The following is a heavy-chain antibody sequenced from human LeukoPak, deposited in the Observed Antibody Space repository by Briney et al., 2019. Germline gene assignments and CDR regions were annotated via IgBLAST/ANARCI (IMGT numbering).Heavy chain of an antibody. D-gene: IGHD6-19*01. J-gene: IGHJ4*02. CDR1: GYIFTSYN. V-gene: IGHV1-46*01. CDR2: INPSGGST. CDR3: AGFAVHRRIAVDGQFGLDY. Sequence: ASVKVSCKASGYIFTSYNMNWVRQAPGQGLEWRGIINPSGGSTNDAQKFPRRGTMTRDTSTSTVYMELSSLRSEDTAVYYCAGFAVHRRIAVDGQFGLDYWGQGTLVTVSS.